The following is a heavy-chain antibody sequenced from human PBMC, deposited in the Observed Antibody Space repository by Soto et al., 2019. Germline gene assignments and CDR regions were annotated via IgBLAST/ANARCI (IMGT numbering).Heavy chain of an antibody. CDR2: ISGSAGST. D-gene: IGHD2-8*01. CDR1: GFTFSSVS. V-gene: IGHV3-23*01. Sequence: EVQLLESGGGLVQPGGSLRLSCAASGFTFSSVSMSWVRQAPGKGLEWVSGISGSAGSTYYADSVRGRFTISRDNSKNTLYLQMNSLRGEDTALYYCSKSNGNDWEDYYFDYWGQGTLVTVFS. J-gene: IGHJ4*02. CDR3: SKSNGNDWEDYYFDY.